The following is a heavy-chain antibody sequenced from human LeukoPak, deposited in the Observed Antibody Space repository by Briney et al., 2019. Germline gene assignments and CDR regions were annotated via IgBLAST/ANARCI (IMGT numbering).Heavy chain of an antibody. D-gene: IGHD5-12*01. Sequence: GGSLRLSCAASGFTLSNFAVHWVRQSPGKGLEWVAVISDGGSNKYYAEYVRGRFTISRSTPRNTLYLQMNSLRPEDTAVYYCARGTGDYDYPLRDRWYIDLWGRGTLVTVSS. CDR1: GFTLSNFA. CDR3: ARGTGDYDYPLRDRWYIDL. J-gene: IGHJ2*01. CDR2: ISDGGSNK. V-gene: IGHV3-30-3*01.